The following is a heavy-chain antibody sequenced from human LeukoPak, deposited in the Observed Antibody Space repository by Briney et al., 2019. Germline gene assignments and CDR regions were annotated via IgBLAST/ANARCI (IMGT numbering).Heavy chain of an antibody. V-gene: IGHV3-20*01. Sequence: GGSLRLSCAASGFTFDDYGMSWVRQAPGKGLEWVSGINWNGGSTVYADSVKGRFTISRDNAKNSLYLQMNSLRAEDTALYHCARGAAGTLLSWFDPWGQGTLVTVSS. J-gene: IGHJ5*02. CDR2: INWNGGST. D-gene: IGHD6-13*01. CDR1: GFTFDDYG. CDR3: ARGAAGTLLSWFDP.